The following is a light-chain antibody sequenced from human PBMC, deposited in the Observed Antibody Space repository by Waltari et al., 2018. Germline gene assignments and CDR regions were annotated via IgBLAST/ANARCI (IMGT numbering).Light chain of an antibody. Sequence: SYELTQPPSVSVSPGQTATISSPGATLAYKLTCWYQQKPGQSPVLVIYQNNKRPSGIPERFSGSNSGNTATLTISGTQAMDEADYFCQAWDTSTGVFGTGTKVTVL. CDR1: TLAYKL. J-gene: IGLJ1*01. V-gene: IGLV3-1*01. CDR3: QAWDTSTGV. CDR2: QNN.